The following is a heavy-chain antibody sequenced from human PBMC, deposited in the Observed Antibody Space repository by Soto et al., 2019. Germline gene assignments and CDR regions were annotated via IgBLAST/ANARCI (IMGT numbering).Heavy chain of an antibody. CDR3: ARHGRITPAVTTRTYYYYYYMDV. D-gene: IGHD4-17*01. J-gene: IGHJ6*03. CDR2: IYYSGST. V-gene: IGHV4-59*08. Sequence: SETLSLTCTVSGGSISSYYWSWIRQPPGKGLEWIGYIYYSGSTNYNPSLKSRVTISVDTSKNQFSLKLSSVTAADTAVYYCARHGRITPAVTTRTYYYYYYMDVWGKGTTVTVSS. CDR1: GGSISSYY.